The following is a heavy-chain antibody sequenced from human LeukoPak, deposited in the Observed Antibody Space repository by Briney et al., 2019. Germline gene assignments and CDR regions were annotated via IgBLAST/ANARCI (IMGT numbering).Heavy chain of an antibody. J-gene: IGHJ4*02. D-gene: IGHD6-19*01. V-gene: IGHV4-59*12. CDR3: ARGWEAVAYPLPDY. CDR2: IYSSGGT. CDR1: GASISNYY. Sequence: SETLSLTCTVSGASISNYYWNWIRQPPGKGLEWIGYIYSSGGTNYNPSLKSRVTISVDTSKNQFSLKLSSVTAADTAVYYCARGWEAVAYPLPDYWGQGTLVTVSS.